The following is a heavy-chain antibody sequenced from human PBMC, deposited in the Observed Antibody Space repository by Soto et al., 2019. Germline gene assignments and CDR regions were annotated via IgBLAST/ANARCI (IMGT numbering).Heavy chain of an antibody. CDR1: GFTFSNYA. D-gene: IGHD3-10*01. Sequence: PGGSLRLSCAASGFTFSNYAMSWVRQAPGKGLEWVSSIRGSGATYYAASVQGRFTISGDNSDNTVYLQMNSLRADDTAVYYCAKSAASSPQYYDYWGQGTLVTVSS. CDR3: AKSAASSPQYYDY. CDR2: IRGSGAT. J-gene: IGHJ4*02. V-gene: IGHV3-23*01.